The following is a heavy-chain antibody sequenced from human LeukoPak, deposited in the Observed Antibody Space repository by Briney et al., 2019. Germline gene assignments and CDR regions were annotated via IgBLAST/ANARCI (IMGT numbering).Heavy chain of an antibody. J-gene: IGHJ3*02. V-gene: IGHV3-23*01. CDR2: ISASGGST. CDR3: AKDYTSGWFKAAFDI. D-gene: IGHD6-19*01. CDR1: GFTFSSYA. Sequence: GGSLRLSCAASGFTFSSYAISWVRQAPGKGLEWVSAISASGGSTHYADSVKGRFTISRDNTKNTLYLQMNSLRTEDTAVYYCAKDYTSGWFKAAFDIWGQRTMVTVSS.